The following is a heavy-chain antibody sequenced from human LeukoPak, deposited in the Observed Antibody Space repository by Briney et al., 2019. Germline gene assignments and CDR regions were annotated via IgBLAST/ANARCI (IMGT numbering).Heavy chain of an antibody. J-gene: IGHJ2*01. V-gene: IGHV3-74*01. CDR2: INSDESTT. CDR1: GFTFISYW. D-gene: IGHD3-16*01. Sequence: GGSLRLSCAASGFTFISYWMHWVRQAPGKGLVWVSRINSDESTTNYADSVKGRFTISRDKAENTLYLQMNRLRAEDTAVYYCARRRVVGGNWYFDLWGRGTLVTVSS. CDR3: ARRRVVGGNWYFDL.